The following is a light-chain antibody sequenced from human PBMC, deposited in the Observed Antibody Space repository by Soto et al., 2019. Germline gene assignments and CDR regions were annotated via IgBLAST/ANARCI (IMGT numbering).Light chain of an antibody. CDR2: GAS. CDR1: QSVSSSN. V-gene: IGKV3-20*01. Sequence: DIVLTQSPDTLSLSPGERATLSCRASQSVSSSNFAWYQQKPAQAPRLLIYGASRRAPGIPERFSGSGSGTDFTLTISRLEPEDFAVYYCQQYLTPPKTFGQGTKVDIK. CDR3: QQYLTPPKT. J-gene: IGKJ1*01.